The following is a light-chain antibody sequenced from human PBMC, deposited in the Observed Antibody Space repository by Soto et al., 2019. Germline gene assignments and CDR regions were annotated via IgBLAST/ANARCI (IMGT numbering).Light chain of an antibody. CDR3: QQFSSYPLT. CDR1: QTVRNND. J-gene: IGKJ4*01. Sequence: EFVLTQSPGTLSLSPGERATLSCGASQTVRNNDLGWDQQKPGQGPRLLIYDASSRATGIPDRFSGGGSGTDFTLTISRLEPEDFAVYYCQQFSSYPLTFGGGTKVDIK. V-gene: IGKV3-20*01. CDR2: DAS.